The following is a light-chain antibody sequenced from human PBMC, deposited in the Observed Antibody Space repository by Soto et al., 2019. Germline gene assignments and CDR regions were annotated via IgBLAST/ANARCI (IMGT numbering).Light chain of an antibody. J-gene: IGLJ1*01. V-gene: IGLV2-8*01. CDR3: TSYAGTYSFFYV. CDR1: SSDVGAYNY. CDR2: EVS. Sequence: QSALTKAPSGSGSPGQSVTISCTGTSSDVGAYNYVSWYQQLPGKAPKLIIYEVSKRPSGVPDRFSGSKSGNTASLTVSGLQAEDEADYYCTSYAGTYSFFYVFGTGTKVTVL.